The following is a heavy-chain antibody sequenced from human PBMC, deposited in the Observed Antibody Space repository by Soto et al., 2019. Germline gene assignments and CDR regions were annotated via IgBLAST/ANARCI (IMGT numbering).Heavy chain of an antibody. J-gene: IGHJ6*03. D-gene: IGHD4-17*01. CDR1: GFTFSSYA. CDR2: ISGSGGST. V-gene: IGHV3-23*01. Sequence: GGSLRLSCAASGFTFSSYAMSWVRQAPGKGLEWVSAISGSGGSTYYADSVKGRFTISRDNSKNTLYLQMNSLRAEDTAVYYCAKGGQLWYGDYVYYYYYYMDVWGKGTTVTVSS. CDR3: AKGGQLWYGDYVYYYYYYMDV.